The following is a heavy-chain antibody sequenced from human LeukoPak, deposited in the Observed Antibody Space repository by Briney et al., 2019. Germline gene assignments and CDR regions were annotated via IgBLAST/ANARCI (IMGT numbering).Heavy chain of an antibody. D-gene: IGHD3-10*01. Sequence: SETLSLTCNVSGGAISSTAYYWGWIRQPPGKGLEWIGSIYYSGSTYYNPSLKSRVTISVDTSHNQFSLKLNSVTAADTALYYCARHPPYGSRNWGAYYFDYWGQGTLVTVSS. CDR2: IYYSGST. CDR3: ARHPPYGSRNWGAYYFDY. J-gene: IGHJ4*02. CDR1: GGAISSTAYY. V-gene: IGHV4-39*01.